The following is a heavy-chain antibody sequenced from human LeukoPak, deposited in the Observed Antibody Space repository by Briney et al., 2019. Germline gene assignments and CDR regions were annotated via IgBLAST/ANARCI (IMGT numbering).Heavy chain of an antibody. V-gene: IGHV1-46*01. Sequence: GGSLRLSCAVSGFTFTSYYMHWVRQAPGQGLEWMGIINPSGGSTSYAQKFQGRVTMTRDTSTSTVYMELSSLRSEDTAVYYCARDCRSSNGMDVWGQGTTVTVSS. CDR2: INPSGGST. J-gene: IGHJ6*02. D-gene: IGHD2-15*01. CDR3: ARDCRSSNGMDV. CDR1: GFTFTSYY.